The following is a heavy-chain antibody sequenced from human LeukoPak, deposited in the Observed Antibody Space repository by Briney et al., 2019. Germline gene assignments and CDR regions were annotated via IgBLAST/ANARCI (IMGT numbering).Heavy chain of an antibody. J-gene: IGHJ6*02. V-gene: IGHV3-30*18. CDR1: GFTFSSYG. CDR2: ISYDGSNK. D-gene: IGHD5-24*01. CDR3: AKDTATRDSYYYYYYGMDV. Sequence: GRSLRLSCAASGFTFSSYGMHWVRQAPGKGLEWVAVISYDGSNKYYADSVKGRFTISRDNSKNTLYLQMNSLRAEDTAVYYCAKDTATRDSYYYYYYGMDVWGQGTTVTVSS.